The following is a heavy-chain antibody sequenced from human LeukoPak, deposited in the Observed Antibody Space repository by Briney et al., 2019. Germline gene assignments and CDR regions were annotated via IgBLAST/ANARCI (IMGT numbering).Heavy chain of an antibody. J-gene: IGHJ4*02. V-gene: IGHV3-15*01. D-gene: IGHD3-3*01. CDR2: IKSKTDGGTT. Sequence: GGSLRLSCAASGFTFSNAWMSWVRQAPGKGLEWVGRIKSKTDGGTTDYAAPVKGRFTISRDDSKNTLYLQMNSLKTEDTAVYYCTTVRPPIFGVVSLYYFDYWGQGTLVTVSS. CDR3: TTVRPPIFGVVSLYYFDY. CDR1: GFTFSNAW.